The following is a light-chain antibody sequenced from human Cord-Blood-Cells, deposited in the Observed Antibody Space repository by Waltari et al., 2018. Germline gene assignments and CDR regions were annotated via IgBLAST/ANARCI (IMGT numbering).Light chain of an antibody. CDR3: QQSYSTPPT. V-gene: IGKV1-39*01. CDR1: QSISSY. J-gene: IGKJ1*01. CDR2: AAS. Sequence: DIQMTQSPSSLSESVGDRVTITCRASQSISSYLNWYQQKQGKAPKLLIYAASSLQSGVQSRFSGSGSGTDFTLTISSLQPEDFATYYCQQSYSTPPTFGQGTKVEIK.